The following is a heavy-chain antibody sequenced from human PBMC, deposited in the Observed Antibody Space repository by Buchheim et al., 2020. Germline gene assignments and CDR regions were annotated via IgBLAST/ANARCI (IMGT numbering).Heavy chain of an antibody. Sequence: EVQLVESGGGLAQPGGSLRLSCAASGFTFSGYYMDWVRQAPGKGLEWVGRIRNKAKSYTTEYAASVKGRFTISGDDLTNSLFLQMNSLKSEDTAVYYCVRLLTLKDRGSWFDPWGRGTL. CDR1: GFTFSGYY. D-gene: IGHD2/OR15-2a*01. V-gene: IGHV3-72*01. J-gene: IGHJ5*02. CDR3: VRLLTLKDRGSWFDP. CDR2: IRNKAKSYTT.